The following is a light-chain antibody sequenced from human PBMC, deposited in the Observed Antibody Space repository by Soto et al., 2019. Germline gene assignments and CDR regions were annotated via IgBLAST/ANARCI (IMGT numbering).Light chain of an antibody. CDR3: QQYNNWPPIT. CDR1: QSVRSN. CDR2: DAS. Sequence: EIVMTQSPAPLSVSPGARATLSCRASQSVRSNLAWYQQKPGQAPRLLIYDASSRATGVPARFSGSGSGTEFTLTISSLQSEDFAVYYCQQYNNWPPITFGQGTRLEIK. J-gene: IGKJ5*01. V-gene: IGKV3-15*01.